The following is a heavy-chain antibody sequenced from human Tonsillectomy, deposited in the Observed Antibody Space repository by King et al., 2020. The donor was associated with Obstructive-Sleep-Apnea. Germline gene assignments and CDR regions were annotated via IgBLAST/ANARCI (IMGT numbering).Heavy chain of an antibody. J-gene: IGHJ6*02. CDR1: GFTFSDYY. V-gene: IGHV3-11*06. CDR3: ARWCAAAGKGLDV. Sequence: VQLVESGGGLVKPGGSLRLSCAASGFTFSDYYMSWIRQAPGKGLEWVSYISSSSSYTNYADSVNGRFTISRDNAKHSLYLQMNSLRAEDTAVYYCARWCAAAGKGLDVWGQGTTVTVSS. CDR2: ISSSSSYT. D-gene: IGHD6-13*01.